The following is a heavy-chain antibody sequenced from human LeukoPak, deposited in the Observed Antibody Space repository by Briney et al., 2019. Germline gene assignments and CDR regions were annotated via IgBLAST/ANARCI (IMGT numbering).Heavy chain of an antibody. CDR1: GFTFSSYS. V-gene: IGHV3-48*01. CDR2: ISSSSSTI. Sequence: GGSLRLSCAASGFTFSSYSMNWVRQAPGQGLEWVSYISSSSSTIYYADSVKGRFTISRDNSKNTLYLQVNSLRAEDTTMYYCARHIPFAFDIWGQGTMVTVSS. J-gene: IGHJ3*02. D-gene: IGHD2-21*01. CDR3: ARHIPFAFDI.